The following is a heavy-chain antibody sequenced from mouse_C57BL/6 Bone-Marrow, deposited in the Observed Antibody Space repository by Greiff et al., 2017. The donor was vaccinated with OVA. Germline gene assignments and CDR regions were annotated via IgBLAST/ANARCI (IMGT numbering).Heavy chain of an antibody. CDR2: IYPRSGNT. Sequence: QVQLQQSGAELARPGASVKLSCKASGYTFTSYGISWVKQRTGPGLEWIGEIYPRSGNTYYNEKFNGKATLTADKSSSTAYMELRSLTSEDSAVYFCARDDSNYVDYWGQGTTLTVSS. J-gene: IGHJ2*01. D-gene: IGHD2-5*01. CDR1: GYTFTSYG. V-gene: IGHV1-81*01. CDR3: ARDDSNYVDY.